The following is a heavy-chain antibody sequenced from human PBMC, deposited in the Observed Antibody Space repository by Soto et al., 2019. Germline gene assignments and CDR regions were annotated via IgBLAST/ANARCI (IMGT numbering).Heavy chain of an antibody. CDR1: GFTFTNYW. J-gene: IGHJ6*02. CDR3: ARGGKIRLERLLVDYYYGMDV. CDR2: IDPSDSST. V-gene: IGHV5-10-1*01. Sequence: PGESLKISCKGSGFTFTNYWISWVRQMPGKGLEWMGKIDPSDSSTNYSPSFQGHVTISVDKSISTAYLQWSSLKASDTAMYYCARGGKIRLERLLVDYYYGMDVWGQGTTVTVSS. D-gene: IGHD3-16*01.